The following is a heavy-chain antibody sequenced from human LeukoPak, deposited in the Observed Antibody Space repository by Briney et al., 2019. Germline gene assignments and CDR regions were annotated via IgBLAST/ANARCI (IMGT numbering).Heavy chain of an antibody. CDR3: AREAAWGDWYFDH. Sequence: GRSLRLSCAASGFTFSRHGMHWVRQAPGKGLEWVAVIGDTGRAKYYADSVEGRFTASRDNFKNTLYLEMNSLRYDDTALYYCAREAAWGDWYFDHWGRGTLVTVSS. CDR1: GFTFSRHG. V-gene: IGHV3-30*03. CDR2: IGDTGRAK. J-gene: IGHJ2*01. D-gene: IGHD2-15*01.